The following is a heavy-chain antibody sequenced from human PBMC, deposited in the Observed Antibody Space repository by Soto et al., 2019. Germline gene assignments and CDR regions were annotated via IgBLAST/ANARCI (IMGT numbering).Heavy chain of an antibody. Sequence: SETLSLTCTVSGGSISSSTYNWGWIRQPPGKRLEWIGNIYYSGRPYYNPSLKSRVTISVDTSRNQLSLKLSSVTAADTAVYYCARSPTAVTTPRRDTFDVWGQGTMVTVSS. CDR3: ARSPTAVTTPRRDTFDV. CDR1: GGSISSSTYN. CDR2: IYYSGRP. D-gene: IGHD4-17*01. J-gene: IGHJ3*01. V-gene: IGHV4-39*01.